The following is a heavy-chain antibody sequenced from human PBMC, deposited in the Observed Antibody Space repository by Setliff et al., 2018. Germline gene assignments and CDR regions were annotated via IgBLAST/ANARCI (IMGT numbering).Heavy chain of an antibody. CDR3: ARVSLKTYYDFWSGYYDRYFDY. CDR2: INHSGST. J-gene: IGHJ4*02. CDR1: GGSFSGYY. V-gene: IGHV4-34*01. Sequence: KTSETLSLTCAVYGGSFSGYYWSWIRQPPGKGLEWIGEINHSGSTNYNPSLKSRVTISVDTSKNQFSLKLSSVTAADTAVYYCARVSLKTYYDFWSGYYDRYFDYWGQGTPVTVSS. D-gene: IGHD3-3*01.